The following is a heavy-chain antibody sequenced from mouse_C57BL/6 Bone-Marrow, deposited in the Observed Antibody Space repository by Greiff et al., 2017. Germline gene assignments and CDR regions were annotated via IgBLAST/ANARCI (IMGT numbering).Heavy chain of an antibody. V-gene: IGHV6-3*01. D-gene: IGHD1-1*02. Sequence: EVMLVESGGGLVQPGGSMKLSCVASGFTFSNYWLNWVRPSPEKGLEWVAQIRLKSDNYATHYAESVKGRFTISRDDSKSSVYLQMNNLRAEDTGIYYCTGLWAWFAYWGQGTLVTVSA. CDR2: IRLKSDNYAT. J-gene: IGHJ3*01. CDR3: TGLWAWFAY. CDR1: GFTFSNYW.